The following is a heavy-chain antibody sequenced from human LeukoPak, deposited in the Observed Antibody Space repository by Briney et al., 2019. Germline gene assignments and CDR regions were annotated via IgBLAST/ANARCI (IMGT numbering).Heavy chain of an antibody. J-gene: IGHJ4*02. V-gene: IGHV4-4*07. CDR2: IYTSGST. CDR1: GGSISSYY. Sequence: SETLSLTCTVSGGSISSYYWSWIRQPAGKGLEWIGRIYTSGSTNYNPSLKSRVTMSVDTSKNQFSLKLSSVTAADTAVYYCARTPPIAAAGTFDYWGQGTLITVSS. D-gene: IGHD6-13*01. CDR3: ARTPPIAAAGTFDY.